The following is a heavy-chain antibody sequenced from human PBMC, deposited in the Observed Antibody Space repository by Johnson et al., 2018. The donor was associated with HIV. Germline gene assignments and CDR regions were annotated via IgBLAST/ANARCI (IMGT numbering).Heavy chain of an antibody. CDR2: INQDGSVR. J-gene: IGHJ3*02. CDR1: AFTFSSTW. CDR3: AKHGGYSDGPNDAFDI. V-gene: IGHV3-7*05. D-gene: IGHD3-22*01. Sequence: VQLVESGGGLVQPGESLRLSCAASAFTFSSTWMSWVRQAPGKGLEFVANINQDGSVRNYVDSVKGRFTISRDNTKNSLYLQMNSLRAEDTAVYYCAKHGGYSDGPNDAFDIWGQGTMVTVS.